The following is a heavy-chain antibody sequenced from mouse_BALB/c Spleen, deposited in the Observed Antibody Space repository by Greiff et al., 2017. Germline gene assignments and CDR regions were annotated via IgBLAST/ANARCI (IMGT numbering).Heavy chain of an antibody. Sequence: EVQLQQSGAELVRSGASVKLSCTASGFNIKDYYMHWVKQRPEQGLEWIGWIDPANGDTEYAPKFQGKATMTADTSSNTAYLQLSSLTSEDTAVYYCNAGSSVIAADAMDYWGQGTSVTVSS. V-gene: IGHV14-4*02. J-gene: IGHJ4*01. CDR1: GFNIKDYY. CDR2: IDPANGDT. D-gene: IGHD2-4*01. CDR3: NAGSSVIAADAMDY.